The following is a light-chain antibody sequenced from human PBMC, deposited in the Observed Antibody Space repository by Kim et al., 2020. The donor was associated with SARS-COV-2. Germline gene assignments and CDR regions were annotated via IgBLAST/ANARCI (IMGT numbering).Light chain of an antibody. Sequence: SYELTQPPSVSVSPGQTASITCSGDRLGHKYVCWYRHKPGQSPEVVIYQDTKRPSGIPERFSGSNSGNTATLTISGTQDVDEADYYCQVCDSTTPVFGGG. V-gene: IGLV3-1*01. CDR1: RLGHKY. J-gene: IGLJ2*01. CDR3: QVCDSTTPV. CDR2: QDT.